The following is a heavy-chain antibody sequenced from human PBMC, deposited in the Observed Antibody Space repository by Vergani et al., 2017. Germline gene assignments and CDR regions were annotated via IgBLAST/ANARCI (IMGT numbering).Heavy chain of an antibody. V-gene: IGHV1-2*02. CDR1: GYTFTGND. D-gene: IGHD3-9*01. CDR2: INPNSGGT. Sequence: QVQLVQSGAEVKKPGASVRVSCKASGYTFTGNDMNWVRQAPGQGLEWMGWINPNSGGTNYAQKFQGRVTMTRDTSISTAYMELSRLRSDDTAVYYCARVGLRYFDWLFTNWGQGTLVTVSS. CDR3: ARVGLRYFDWLFTN. J-gene: IGHJ4*02.